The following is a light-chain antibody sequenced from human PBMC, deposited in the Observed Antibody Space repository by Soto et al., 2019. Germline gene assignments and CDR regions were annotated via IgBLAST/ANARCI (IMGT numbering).Light chain of an antibody. J-gene: IGKJ5*01. CDR3: QKYNSWPIT. V-gene: IGKV3D-15*01. Sequence: EIVMTQSPATLSVSPGESATLSCRASQNINSDLAWYVQKPGQAPRRVIYGASTWGTDVPPRFTGSGSGTEFTLTISSLQSEDFAVYSCQKYNSWPITFGQGTRL. CDR1: QNINSD. CDR2: GAS.